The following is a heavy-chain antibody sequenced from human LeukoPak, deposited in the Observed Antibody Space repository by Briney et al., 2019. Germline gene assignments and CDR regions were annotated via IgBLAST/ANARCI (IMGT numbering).Heavy chain of an antibody. CDR1: GFTFSDHH. CDR3: ARDKGTY. D-gene: IGHD1-1*01. J-gene: IGHJ4*02. Sequence: GGSLRLSCAASGFTFSDHHMNWIRQAPGKGLEWVSDISSSGTIYYADSVKGRFTISRDNAENSLYLQMHSLRAEDTAVYYCARDKGTYWGQGTLVTVSS. V-gene: IGHV3-11*01. CDR2: ISSSGTI.